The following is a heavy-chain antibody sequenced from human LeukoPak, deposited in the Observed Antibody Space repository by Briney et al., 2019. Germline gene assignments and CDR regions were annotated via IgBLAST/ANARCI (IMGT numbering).Heavy chain of an antibody. V-gene: IGHV4-34*01. CDR2: INHSGST. CDR1: GGSFSGYY. CDR3: ARGVYVWGSYRYFDY. D-gene: IGHD3-16*02. J-gene: IGHJ4*02. Sequence: SSETLSLTCAVYGGSFSGYYWSWIRQPPGKGLEWIGEINHSGSTNYNPSLKSRVTISVDTSKNQFSLKLSSVTAADTAVYYCARGVYVWGSYRYFDYWGQGTLVTVSS.